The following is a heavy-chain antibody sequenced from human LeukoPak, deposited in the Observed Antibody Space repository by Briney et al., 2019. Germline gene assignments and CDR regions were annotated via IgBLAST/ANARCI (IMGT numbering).Heavy chain of an antibody. CDR1: GFTFSSYW. Sequence: GGSLRRSCAGSGFTFSSYWMSWVRQAPGKGLEWVANIKQDGSEKYYVDSVKGRFAISRDNAKNSLYLQMNSLRAEDTAVYYCARDLRAVAETYYYYYMDVWGKGTTVTISS. CDR2: IKQDGSEK. V-gene: IGHV3-7*01. J-gene: IGHJ6*03. CDR3: ARDLRAVAETYYYYYMDV. D-gene: IGHD6-19*01.